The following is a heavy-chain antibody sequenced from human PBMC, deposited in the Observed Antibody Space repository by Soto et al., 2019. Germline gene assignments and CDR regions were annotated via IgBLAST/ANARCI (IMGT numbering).Heavy chain of an antibody. J-gene: IGHJ4*02. CDR3: ARGRVYDYVWGSFDY. CDR2: INPNSGGT. Sequence: QVQLEQSGAEVQKPGASVKVSCKASGYTFTGYYMSWMRQAPGQGLEWMGWINPNSGGTNYAQKFQGRVTMTRDASTSTVHMELSRLTSDDTAVYYCARGRVYDYVWGSFDYWGQGTLVTVSS. V-gene: IGHV1-2*02. CDR1: GYTFTGYY. D-gene: IGHD3-16*01.